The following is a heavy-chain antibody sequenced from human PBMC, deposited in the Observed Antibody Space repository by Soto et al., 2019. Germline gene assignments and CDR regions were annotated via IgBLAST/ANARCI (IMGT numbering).Heavy chain of an antibody. CDR2: ISAYNGNT. CDR3: ARGGTPIDY. D-gene: IGHD3-16*01. Sequence: QVQLVQSGAEVKKPGASVKVSCKASGYTFTNFGISWVRQAPGQGREWMGWISAYNGNTNYAQNFQCRVTMTTDTSTSTAYMELMSLRSDDTAGYSVARGGTPIDYGRQGTLVTVSS. CDR1: GYTFTNFG. J-gene: IGHJ4*02. V-gene: IGHV1-18*01.